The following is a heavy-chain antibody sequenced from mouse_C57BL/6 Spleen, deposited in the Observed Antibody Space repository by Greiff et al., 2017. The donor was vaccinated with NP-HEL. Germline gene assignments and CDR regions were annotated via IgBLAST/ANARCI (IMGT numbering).Heavy chain of an antibody. J-gene: IGHJ1*03. CDR1: GFSLTSYG. V-gene: IGHV2-3*01. CDR2: IWGDGST. D-gene: IGHD2-4*01. Sequence: QVQLQQSGPGLVAPSQSLSITCTVSGFSLTSYGVSWVRQPPGKGLEWLGVIWGDGSTNYHSALISRLSISKDNSKSQVFLKLNSLQTDDTATYYCAKPRGDYYDYDPLYWYFDVWGTGTTVTVSS. CDR3: AKPRGDYYDYDPLYWYFDV.